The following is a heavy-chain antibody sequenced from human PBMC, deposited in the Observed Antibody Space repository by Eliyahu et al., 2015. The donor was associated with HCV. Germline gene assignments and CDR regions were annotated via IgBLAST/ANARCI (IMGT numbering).Heavy chain of an antibody. CDR2: IIPIFGTA. D-gene: IGHD2-2*01. CDR1: GGTFSSYA. J-gene: IGHJ6*02. V-gene: IGHV1-69*01. Sequence: QVQLVQSGAEVKKPGSSVKVSCKASGGTFSSYAISWVRQAPGQGLEWMGGIIPIFGTANYAQKFQGRVTITADESTSTAYMELSSLRSEDTAVYYCARWGYCSSTSCYDPNYYYGMDVWGQGTTVTVSS. CDR3: ARWGYCSSTSCYDPNYYYGMDV.